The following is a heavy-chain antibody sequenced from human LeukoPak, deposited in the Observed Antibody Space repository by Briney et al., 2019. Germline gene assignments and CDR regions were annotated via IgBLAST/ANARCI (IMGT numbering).Heavy chain of an antibody. CDR1: GGSFSGYH. J-gene: IGHJ4*02. CDR2: IDHDGNT. Sequence: PSETLSLTCAVSGGSFSGYHWSWVRQPPGKGPEWIGKIDHDGNTNYNPSLKSRITISFGPSKRHFSLKVNSVTAADTAVYFCAGVSCNGSGCYSGGLGYFQSWGQGTLVTVSS. D-gene: IGHD2-15*01. CDR3: AGVSCNGSGCYSGGLGYFQS. V-gene: IGHV4-34*01.